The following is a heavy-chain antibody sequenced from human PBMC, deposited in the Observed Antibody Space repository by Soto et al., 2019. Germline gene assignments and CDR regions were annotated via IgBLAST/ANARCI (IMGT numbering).Heavy chain of an antibody. Sequence: PAETLSLTCTVSGGSISSGDYYWSWIRQPPGKGLEWIGYIYYSGSTYYKPSLKSRVTISVDTSKKQFSLKLSSVTAADTAVYYCARVGGFGATTIDYWGQGTLVTVSS. D-gene: IGHD3-10*01. J-gene: IGHJ4*02. CDR1: GGSISSGDYY. V-gene: IGHV4-30-4*01. CDR3: ARVGGFGATTIDY. CDR2: IYYSGST.